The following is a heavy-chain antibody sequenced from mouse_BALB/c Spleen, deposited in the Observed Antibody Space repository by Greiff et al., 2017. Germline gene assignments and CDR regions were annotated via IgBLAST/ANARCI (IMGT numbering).Heavy chain of an antibody. V-gene: IGHV2-5-1*01. CDR3: AKTDSSGYFDY. CDR2: IWRGGST. J-gene: IGHJ2*01. CDR1: GFSLTSYG. D-gene: IGHD3-2*01. Sequence: VQRVESGPSLVQPSQSLSITCTVSGFSLTSYGVHWVRQSPGKGLEWLGVIWRGGSTDYNAAFMSRLSITKDNSKSQVFFKMNSLQADDTAIYYCAKTDSSGYFDYWGQGTTLTVSS.